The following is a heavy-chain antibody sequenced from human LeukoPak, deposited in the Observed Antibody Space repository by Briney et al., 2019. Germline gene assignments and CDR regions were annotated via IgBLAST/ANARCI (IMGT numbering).Heavy chain of an antibody. CDR3: TRDQSGSGFNSDY. Sequence: GGSLRLSCAASGFTFSDYYMSWIRQAPGKGLEWVSYISSGSRCIDYADSVEGRFTISRDNAKNSVYLQMTSLRAEDTAVYYCTRDQSGSGFNSDYWGQGTLVTVSS. J-gene: IGHJ4*02. V-gene: IGHV3-11*05. D-gene: IGHD5-24*01. CDR1: GFTFSDYY. CDR2: ISSGSRCI.